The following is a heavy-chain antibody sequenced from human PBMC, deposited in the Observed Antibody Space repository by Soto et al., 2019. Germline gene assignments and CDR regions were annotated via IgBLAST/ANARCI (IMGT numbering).Heavy chain of an antibody. D-gene: IGHD2-15*01. J-gene: IGHJ4*02. CDR2: IYYSGST. V-gene: IGHV4-59*08. Sequence: PSETLSLTCTVSGGSISSYYWSWIRQPPGKGLEWIGYIYYSGSTNYNPSLKSRVTISVDTSKNQFSLKLSSVTAADTAVYYCARQRGDWKYCTGGSCYGAKKYYFDYWGQGTLVTVSS. CDR3: ARQRGDWKYCTGGSCYGAKKYYFDY. CDR1: GGSISSYY.